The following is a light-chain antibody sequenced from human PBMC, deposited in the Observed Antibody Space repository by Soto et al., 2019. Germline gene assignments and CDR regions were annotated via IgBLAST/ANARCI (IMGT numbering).Light chain of an antibody. CDR3: QQYYNWPQYT. J-gene: IGKJ2*01. CDR2: GAP. Sequence: EIVMTQSPATLSVSPGERATLSCRASQSVSSNLAWYQQKPGQAPRLLIYGAPTRATGIPPRFSGSGSGAEFTLTISSLQSEDFAIYYCQQYYNWPQYTFGQGTKVDIK. V-gene: IGKV3-15*01. CDR1: QSVSSN.